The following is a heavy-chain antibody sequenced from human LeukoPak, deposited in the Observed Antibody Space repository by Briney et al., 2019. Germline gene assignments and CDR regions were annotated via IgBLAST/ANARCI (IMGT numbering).Heavy chain of an antibody. V-gene: IGHV4-4*07. CDR1: GGSISIYY. CDR2: IYTSGST. D-gene: IGHD3-3*02. CDR3: ARQGSISAFDF. J-gene: IGHJ4*02. Sequence: SETLSLTCTVSGGSISIYYWNWIRQPAGKGLEWIGRIYTSGSTNYNPSLKSRVTMSVDTSKNQFSLNLRALSAADTAVYFCARQGSISAFDFWGRGTLVTVSS.